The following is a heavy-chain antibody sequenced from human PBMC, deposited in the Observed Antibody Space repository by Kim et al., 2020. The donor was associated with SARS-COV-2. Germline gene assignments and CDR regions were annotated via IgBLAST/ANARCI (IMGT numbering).Heavy chain of an antibody. D-gene: IGHD3-9*01. CDR2: IYSGGST. Sequence: GGSLRLSCAASGFTVSSNYMSWVRQAPGKGLEWVSIIYSGGSTYYEASVKGRFTISRDNSKNTLYLQMNSLSAEDTAVYYCARVRPYFDWLLYAEGALDYWGQGTLVTVSS. CDR3: ARVRPYFDWLLYAEGALDY. CDR1: GFTVSSNY. V-gene: IGHV3-53*01. J-gene: IGHJ4*02.